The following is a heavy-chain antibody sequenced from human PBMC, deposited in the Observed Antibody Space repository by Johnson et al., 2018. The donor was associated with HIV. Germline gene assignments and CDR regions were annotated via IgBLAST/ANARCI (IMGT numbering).Heavy chain of an antibody. CDR1: GFTVSSIY. D-gene: IGHD5-12*01. J-gene: IGHJ3*02. CDR3: VAKISSDAFDI. Sequence: VQLVESGGGLVQPGGSLRLSCAASGFTVSSIYMSWVRQAPGKGLEWVSIIYSGGSTYYDDPAKGRFTISRDNSKNTLYLQMHSLRAEDTAVREWVAKISSDAFDIWGQGTMVTVSS. V-gene: IGHV3-66*02. CDR2: IYSGGST.